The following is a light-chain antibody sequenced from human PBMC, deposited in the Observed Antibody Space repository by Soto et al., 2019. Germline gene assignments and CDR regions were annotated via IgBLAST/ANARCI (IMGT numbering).Light chain of an antibody. J-gene: IGKJ4*01. CDR1: QDISNY. CDR2: DAS. CDR3: QQYDNLPRH. Sequence: DIQMTQSPSSLSASVGDRVTITCQASQDISNYLNWYQQKPGKAPKLLIYDASNLETGVPSRFSGSGSGTDFTFTISSLQPEDIATYYCQQYDNLPRHFDGGTKVEIK. V-gene: IGKV1-33*01.